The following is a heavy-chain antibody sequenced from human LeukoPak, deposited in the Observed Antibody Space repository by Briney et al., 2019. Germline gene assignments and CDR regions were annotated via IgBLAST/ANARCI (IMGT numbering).Heavy chain of an antibody. J-gene: IGHJ2*01. CDR1: GFTFISST. CDR3: ARDRRYYDSSGYYFHWYFDL. V-gene: IGHV3-21*01. D-gene: IGHD3-22*01. CDR2: ISSSSSNT. Sequence: GGSLRLSCAASGFTFISSTMNSGRQAPGKGLEWVSSISSSSSNTHYADSVKGRFTISRHNAKNSLYMQMNSLRAEDTALYYCARDRRYYDSSGYYFHWYFDLWGRGTLVTVSS.